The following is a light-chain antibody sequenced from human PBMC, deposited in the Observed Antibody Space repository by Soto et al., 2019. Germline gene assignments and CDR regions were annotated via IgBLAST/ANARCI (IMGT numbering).Light chain of an antibody. CDR3: QQYKSYWT. CDR1: QSVSNNY. J-gene: IGKJ1*01. CDR2: VSS. V-gene: IGKV3-20*01. Sequence: EIVLTQSPGTLSLSPGERATLSCRASQSVSNNYLAWYQQKPGQAPRLLIYVSSNRATGIPDRFSGSGSGTNFTLTISRLEPEDFATYYCQQYKSYWTFGQGTKVDIK.